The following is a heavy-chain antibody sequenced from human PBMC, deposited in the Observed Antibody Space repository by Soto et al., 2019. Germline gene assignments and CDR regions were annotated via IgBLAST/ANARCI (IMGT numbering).Heavy chain of an antibody. CDR2: IIPILGRA. J-gene: IGHJ5*02. CDR1: GGPFSSYH. Sequence: QVQLVQSGAEVKKPGSSVKLSCKASGGPFSSYHISWVRQAPGQGLEWVGRIIPILGRANNAQHFQGRVTITADTSTNAAYMELSSLTAEDTAVYYCAKVGGTTRSNWFGPWGHRTLVTVSS. D-gene: IGHD6-25*01. V-gene: IGHV1-69*08. CDR3: AKVGGTTRSNWFGP.